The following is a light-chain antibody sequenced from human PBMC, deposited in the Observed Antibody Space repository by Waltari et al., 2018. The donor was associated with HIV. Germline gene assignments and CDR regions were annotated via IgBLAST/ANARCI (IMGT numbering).Light chain of an antibody. CDR1: QSVDNF. V-gene: IGKV1-39*01. CDR2: GAS. Sequence: DIPMPPSPSSLSSSVRDRVTITCRASQSVDNFLNWDQQRRGKAPKLLINGASSLQNGVPSKFSGSGSGTDFTLTISSLQPEDFATYFCQQTYTTPCTFGQGTRLEIK. CDR3: QQTYTTPCT. J-gene: IGKJ5*01.